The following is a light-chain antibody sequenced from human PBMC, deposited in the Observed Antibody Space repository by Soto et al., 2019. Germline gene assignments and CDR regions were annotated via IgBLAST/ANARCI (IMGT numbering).Light chain of an antibody. CDR3: AAWDSSMSGGYV. CDR2: SNN. Sequence: QSVLTQPPSASGTPGQRVTISCSGSSSNIGSNYVYWYQQLPGTAPKLLIYSNNQRPSGVPDRFSGSKSGTSASLAISGLRSEDEADYYCAAWDSSMSGGYVFGIGTKLTVL. CDR1: SSNIGSNY. V-gene: IGLV1-47*02. J-gene: IGLJ1*01.